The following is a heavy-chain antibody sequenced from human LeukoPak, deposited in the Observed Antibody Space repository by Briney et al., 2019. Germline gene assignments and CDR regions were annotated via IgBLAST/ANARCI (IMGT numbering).Heavy chain of an antibody. CDR3: ARVDGYNWNYGYYYYYYMDV. D-gene: IGHD1-7*01. Sequence: SETLSLTCTVSGGSISSYYWSWIRQPPGKGLEWIGYIYYSGSTNYNPSLKSRVTISVDTSKNQFSLKLSSVTAADTAVYYCARVDGYNWNYGYYYYYYMDVWGKGTTVTVSS. J-gene: IGHJ6*03. CDR2: IYYSGST. V-gene: IGHV4-59*01. CDR1: GGSISSYY.